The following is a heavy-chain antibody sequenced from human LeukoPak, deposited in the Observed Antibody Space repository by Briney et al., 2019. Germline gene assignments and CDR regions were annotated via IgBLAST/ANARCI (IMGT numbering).Heavy chain of an antibody. CDR1: GYTFTSSA. CDR3: ATDLKKGDGGCLDY. V-gene: IGHV7-4-1*02. Sequence: ASVKVSCKASGYTFTSSALNWVRQAPGQGLEWMGWINTNTGNPTYAQGFTGRFVFSLDTSVSTAYLHISSLEAEDTAIYYCATDLKKGDGGCLDYWGQGTLVTVSS. D-gene: IGHD4-23*01. CDR2: INTNTGNP. J-gene: IGHJ4*02.